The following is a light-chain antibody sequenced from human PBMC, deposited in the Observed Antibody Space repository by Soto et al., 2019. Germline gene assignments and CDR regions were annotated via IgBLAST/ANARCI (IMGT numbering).Light chain of an antibody. CDR3: QQYDNWPLT. V-gene: IGKV3-15*01. Sequence: EIVMTQSPATLSVSPGERATLSCRASQSVSSNLAWYQQKLGQAPRLLIYGASIRATGIPARFSGSGSGTKFTLTISSLQSEDFAVYYCQQYDNWPLTFGGGTKVEIK. CDR2: GAS. CDR1: QSVSSN. J-gene: IGKJ4*01.